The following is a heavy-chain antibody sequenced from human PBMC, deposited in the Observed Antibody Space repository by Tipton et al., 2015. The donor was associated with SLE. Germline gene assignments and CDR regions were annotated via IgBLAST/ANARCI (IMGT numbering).Heavy chain of an antibody. CDR1: GFTFSSYA. D-gene: IGHD6-13*01. V-gene: IGHV3-23*01. Sequence: GSLRLSCAASGFTFSSYAMSWVRQAPGKGLEWVSAISGSGGSTYYADSVKGRLTISRDNSKNTLYLQMNSLRAEDTAVYYCAKGSSSWYFPSLGYWGQGTLVNVSS. CDR3: AKGSSSWYFPSLGY. CDR2: ISGSGGST. J-gene: IGHJ4*02.